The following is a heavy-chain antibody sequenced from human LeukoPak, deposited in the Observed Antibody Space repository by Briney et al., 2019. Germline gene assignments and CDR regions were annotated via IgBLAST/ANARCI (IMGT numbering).Heavy chain of an antibody. CDR3: ARGATKYYDILTGYYDPHNWFDP. Sequence: SQTLSLTCAISGDSVSSNSAAWNWIRQSPSRGLEWLGRTYYRSKWYNDYAVSVKSRITINPDTSKNQFSLQLNSVTPEDTAVYYCARGATKYYDILTGYYDPHNWFDPWGQGTLVTVSS. CDR2: TYYRSKWYN. D-gene: IGHD3-9*01. J-gene: IGHJ5*02. V-gene: IGHV6-1*01. CDR1: GDSVSSNSAA.